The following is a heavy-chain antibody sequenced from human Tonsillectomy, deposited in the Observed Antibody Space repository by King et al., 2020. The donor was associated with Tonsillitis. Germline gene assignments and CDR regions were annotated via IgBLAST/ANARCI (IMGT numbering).Heavy chain of an antibody. J-gene: IGHJ4*02. CDR2: IRQDGSDK. CDR1: GFTFSSYW. D-gene: IGHD3-3*01. Sequence: VQLVESGGGLVQPGGSLRLSCAASGFTFSSYWMAWVRQAPGKGLEWVANIRQDGSDKYYVDSVKGRFTFSRDNAKNSLYLQMNSLRADDTAEYYCATFWSGYFDHWGQGTLVTVSS. CDR3: ATFWSGYFDH. V-gene: IGHV3-7*01.